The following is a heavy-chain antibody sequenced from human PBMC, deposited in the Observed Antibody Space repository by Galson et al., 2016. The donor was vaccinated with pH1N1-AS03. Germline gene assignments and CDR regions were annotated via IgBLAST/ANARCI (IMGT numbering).Heavy chain of an antibody. J-gene: IGHJ6*02. V-gene: IGHV3-74*01. CDR1: GFTFSSYA. CDR2: IRNDRSNV. Sequence: FLRHPRAACGFTFSSYAIHRVRQAPGKGLEWASRIRNDRSNVRYADFVKGRFAVSRDNAKNTVLLQMNSLRADDTAVYFCARRNPNPNFAIWYQHDYGMDVWGQGTTVTVSS. CDR3: ARRNPNPNFAIWYQHDYGMDV. D-gene: IGHD2-2*01.